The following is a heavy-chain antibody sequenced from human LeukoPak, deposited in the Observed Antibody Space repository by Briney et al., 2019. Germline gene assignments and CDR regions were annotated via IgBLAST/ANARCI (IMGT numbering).Heavy chain of an antibody. CDR2: IYPRDGST. Sequence: GASVKVSGKASGYTFTSNYIHWERQAPGQGLEWMGMIYPRDGSTSYAQKFQGRVTVTRDTSTSTVHMELSGLRSEDTAVYYCARDQEGFDYWGQGTLVTVSS. CDR3: ARDQEGFDY. J-gene: IGHJ4*02. CDR1: GYTFTSNY. V-gene: IGHV1-46*01.